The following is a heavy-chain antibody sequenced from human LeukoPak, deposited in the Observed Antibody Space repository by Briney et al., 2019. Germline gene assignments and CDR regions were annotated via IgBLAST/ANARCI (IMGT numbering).Heavy chain of an antibody. V-gene: IGHV4-30-2*01. CDR2: IYHSGST. Sequence: PSETLSLTCAAYGGSFSGYSWSWIRQPPGKGLEWIGYIYHSGSTYYNLSLKSRVTISVDRSKNQFSLKLSSVTAADTAVYYCARGKHYYDSSGYYYDYYYGMDVWGQGTTATVSS. D-gene: IGHD3-22*01. CDR3: ARGKHYYDSSGYYYDYYYGMDV. J-gene: IGHJ6*02. CDR1: GGSFSGYS.